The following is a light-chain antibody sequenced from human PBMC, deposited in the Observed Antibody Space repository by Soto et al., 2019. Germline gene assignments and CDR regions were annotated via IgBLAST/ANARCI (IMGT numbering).Light chain of an antibody. J-gene: IGKJ2*02. CDR3: QQYNNWPPCT. CDR1: RSVSSN. CDR2: GAS. Sequence: EIVLTQSPATLSVSPGERATLSCRASRSVSSNLAWYQPKPGQAPRLRIYGASPRATGIPARFSGSGSGTEFTPTISSLQSEDFAVYCCQQYNNWPPCTFGQGTKLEIK. V-gene: IGKV3-15*01.